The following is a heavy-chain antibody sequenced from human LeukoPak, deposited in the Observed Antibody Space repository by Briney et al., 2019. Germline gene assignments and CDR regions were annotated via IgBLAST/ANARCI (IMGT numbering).Heavy chain of an antibody. V-gene: IGHV3-7*01. D-gene: IGHD6-25*01. CDR3: ARYRGGGWDV. CDR2: IKQDGSEK. CDR1: GFTFTTYW. Sequence: GGSLRLSCAASGFTFTTYWMTWVRQGPVKGLEWVANIKQDGSEKYHADSVTGRFSISRDNANNSLFLQMNSLRTEDTAVYYCARYRGGGWDVWGQGTTVIVSS. J-gene: IGHJ6*02.